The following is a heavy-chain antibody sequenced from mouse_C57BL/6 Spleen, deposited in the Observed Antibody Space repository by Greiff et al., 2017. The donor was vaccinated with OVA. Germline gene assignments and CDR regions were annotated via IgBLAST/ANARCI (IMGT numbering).Heavy chain of an antibody. J-gene: IGHJ2*01. CDR3: ARGFITTVVAFDY. CDR2: IHPNSGST. D-gene: IGHD1-1*01. Sequence: QVHVKQPGAELVKPGASVKLSCKASGYTFTSYWMHWVKQRPGQGLEWIGMIHPNSGSTNYNEKFKSKATLTVDKSSSTAYMQLSSLTSEDSAVYYCARGFITTVVAFDYWGQGTTLTVSS. V-gene: IGHV1-64*01. CDR1: GYTFTSYW.